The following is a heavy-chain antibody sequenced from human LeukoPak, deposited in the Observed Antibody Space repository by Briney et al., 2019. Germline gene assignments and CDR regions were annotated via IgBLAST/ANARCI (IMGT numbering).Heavy chain of an antibody. CDR2: INHSGST. D-gene: IGHD3-10*01. CDR3: ARRYGSGVAFDP. V-gene: IGHV4-34*01. CDR1: GGSFSGYS. Sequence: SETLSLTCAVYGGSFSGYSWSWIRQPPGKGLEWIGEINHSGSTNYNPSLKSRVTISVDTSKNQFSLKLSSVTAADTAVYYCARRYGSGVAFDPWGQGTLVTVSS. J-gene: IGHJ5*02.